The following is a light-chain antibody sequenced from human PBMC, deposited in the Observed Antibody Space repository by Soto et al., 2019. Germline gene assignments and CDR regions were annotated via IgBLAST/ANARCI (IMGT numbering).Light chain of an antibody. V-gene: IGKV3-11*01. CDR1: QSVSSY. J-gene: IGKJ4*01. CDR3: QQDYSWPPT. Sequence: IVITQSPSTLSLSPGERATLSCRASQSVSSYLAWYQQKPGQAPRLLIFAASNWATGIPARFSGSGSGTDFPLTISRLEPEDFATYYCQQDYSWPPTFGGGTKVDIK. CDR2: AAS.